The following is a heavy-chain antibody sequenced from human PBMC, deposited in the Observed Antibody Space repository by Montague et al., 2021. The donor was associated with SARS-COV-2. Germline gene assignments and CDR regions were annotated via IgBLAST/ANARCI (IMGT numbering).Heavy chain of an antibody. CDR1: GDSVSSNIAA. D-gene: IGHD1-14*01. CDR2: TYYRSKWYN. CDR3: TQERGPGRTTWHYFDY. Sequence: CAISGDSVSSNIAAWNWIRQSPSKGLEWLGRTYYRSKWYNDYAVSVRSRITISPDTSKTQFSLQLNSVTPEDTAVYYCTQERGPGRTTWHYFDYWGQGTLVTVSS. J-gene: IGHJ4*02. V-gene: IGHV6-1*01.